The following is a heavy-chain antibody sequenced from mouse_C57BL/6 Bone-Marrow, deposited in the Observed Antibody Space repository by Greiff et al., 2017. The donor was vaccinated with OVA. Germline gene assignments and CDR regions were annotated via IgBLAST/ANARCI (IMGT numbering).Heavy chain of an antibody. J-gene: IGHJ2*01. CDR3: ARDYYGHFDY. D-gene: IGHD1-2*01. Sequence: VKLQESGAELARPGASVKLSCKASGYTFTSYGISWVKQRTGQGLEWIGEIYPRSGNTYYNEKFKGKATLTADKSSSTAYMELRSLTSEDSAVYFCARDYYGHFDYWGQGTTLTVSS. CDR2: IYPRSGNT. V-gene: IGHV1-81*01. CDR1: GYTFTSYG.